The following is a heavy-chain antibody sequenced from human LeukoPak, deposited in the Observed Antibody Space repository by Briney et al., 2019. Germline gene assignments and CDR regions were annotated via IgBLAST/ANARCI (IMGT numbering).Heavy chain of an antibody. CDR3: ANIKGTGPYYYYMDV. Sequence: GGSLRLSCAVSGVTFSSCGMHWVRQAPGKGLEWVAFIRSDGSNKYYADSVKGRFTISRDNSKNTLYLQMNSLRAEDTALYYCANIKGTGPYYYYMDVWGKGTTVTTSS. J-gene: IGHJ6*03. CDR2: IRSDGSNK. D-gene: IGHD1-1*01. V-gene: IGHV3-30*02. CDR1: GVTFSSCG.